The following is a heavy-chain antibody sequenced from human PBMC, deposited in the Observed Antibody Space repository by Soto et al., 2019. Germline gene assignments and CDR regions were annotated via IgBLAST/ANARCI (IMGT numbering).Heavy chain of an antibody. CDR3: ATSQLVPKLYYFDY. J-gene: IGHJ4*02. CDR2: FDPEDGET. Sequence: ASVKVSCKVSGYTLTELFMHWVRQAPGKGLEWMGGFDPEDGETIYAQKFQGRVTMTEDTSTDTAYMELSSLRSEDTAVYYCATSQLVPKLYYFDYWGQGTLVTVSS. D-gene: IGHD6-13*01. V-gene: IGHV1-24*01. CDR1: GYTLTELF.